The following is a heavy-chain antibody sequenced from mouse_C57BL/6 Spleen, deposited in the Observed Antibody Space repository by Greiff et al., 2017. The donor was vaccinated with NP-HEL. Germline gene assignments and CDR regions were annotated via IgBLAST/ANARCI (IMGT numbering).Heavy chain of an antibody. CDR1: GYTFTDYE. J-gene: IGHJ2*01. Sequence: VQLVESGAGLVRPGASVTLSCTASGYTFTDYEMHWVRQAPVHGLEWIGAIDPETGGTAYNQTFKGKAILTADKSSSTAYMELRSLTSEDSSVYYCTRGLLRRYLDYWGQGTTLTVSS. CDR2: IDPETGGT. V-gene: IGHV1-15*01. D-gene: IGHD1-1*01. CDR3: TRGLLRRYLDY.